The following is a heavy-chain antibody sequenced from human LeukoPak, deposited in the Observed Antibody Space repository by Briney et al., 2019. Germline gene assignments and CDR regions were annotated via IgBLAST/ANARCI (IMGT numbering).Heavy chain of an antibody. CDR2: ISTSGSTI. D-gene: IGHD6-13*01. CDR3: ARTADYSSSSYFARPFDY. CDR1: GFTFSSYE. Sequence: GGSLRLSCAASGFTFSSYEVNWVRQAPGKGLEWVSYISTSGSTIYYADSVKGRFTISRDNAKNLLYLQMNSLRAEDTAVYYCARTADYSSSSYFARPFDYWGQGTLVTVSS. V-gene: IGHV3-48*03. J-gene: IGHJ4*02.